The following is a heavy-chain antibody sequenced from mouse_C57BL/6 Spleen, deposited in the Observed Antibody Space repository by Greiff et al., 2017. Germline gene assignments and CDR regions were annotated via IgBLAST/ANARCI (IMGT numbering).Heavy chain of an antibody. CDR1: GYTFTEYT. CDR3: ARHEEDSSAYPAWFAY. V-gene: IGHV1-62-2*01. D-gene: IGHD3-2*02. J-gene: IGHJ3*01. CDR2: FYPGGGSI. Sequence: VQLQQSGAELVKPGASVKMSCKASGYTFTEYTMHWVKQRSGQGLEWIGWFYPGGGSIKYNEKFKDKATLTADKSSSTVYMELSRLTSEASAVXFCARHEEDSSAYPAWFAYWGQGTRVTVSA.